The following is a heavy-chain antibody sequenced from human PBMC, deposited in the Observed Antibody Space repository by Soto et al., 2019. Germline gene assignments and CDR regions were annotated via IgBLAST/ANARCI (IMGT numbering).Heavy chain of an antibody. V-gene: IGHV1-46*01. J-gene: IGHJ3*02. CDR1: GYTFSSSY. CDR3: ARGRGYSGDDLQEDGFDI. Sequence: QVQLMQSGTEVKEPGASVNLSCKASGYTFSSSYIHWVRQAPGQGLEWMGIVNPSGDRTNYAQNFQGRVTMTRDTATSTVYMELSSLTFEDTAVYYCARGRGYSGDDLQEDGFDIWGQGTMVTVS. CDR2: VNPSGDRT. D-gene: IGHD5-12*01.